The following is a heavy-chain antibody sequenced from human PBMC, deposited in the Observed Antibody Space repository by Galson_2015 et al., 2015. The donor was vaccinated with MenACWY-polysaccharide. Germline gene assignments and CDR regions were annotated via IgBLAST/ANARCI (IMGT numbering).Heavy chain of an antibody. D-gene: IGHD5-12*01. CDR3: ARGYSAYD. V-gene: IGHV3-74*01. CDR2: IKSDGSST. Sequence: SLRLSCAASGFTFSTYWMHCVRQAPGRGLVWVSRIKSDGSSTNYADSVKGRFTISRDNPKNTLYLQMNSLRAEDTALYYCARGYSAYDWGLGTLVTVSA. J-gene: IGHJ4*02. CDR1: GFTFSTYW.